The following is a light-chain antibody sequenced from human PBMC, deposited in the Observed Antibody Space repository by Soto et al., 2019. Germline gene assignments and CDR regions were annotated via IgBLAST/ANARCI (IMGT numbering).Light chain of an antibody. Sequence: DIQMTQSPSSLSASVGDRVTITCRASQSISSYLNWYQQNPGKAPKLLIFDASTLENGAPARFSGSRSGPEFSLTISSLQPDDFATYYCQQYYSYWTFGQGTKV. J-gene: IGKJ1*01. CDR1: QSISSY. CDR3: QQYYSYWT. V-gene: IGKV1-5*01. CDR2: DAS.